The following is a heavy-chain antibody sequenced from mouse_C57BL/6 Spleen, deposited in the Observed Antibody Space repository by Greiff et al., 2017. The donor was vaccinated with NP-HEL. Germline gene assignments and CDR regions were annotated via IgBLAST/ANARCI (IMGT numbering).Heavy chain of an antibody. J-gene: IGHJ1*03. CDR2: IYPGDGDT. CDR3: ARSSITTVVGGYFDV. CDR1: GYAFSSYW. Sequence: VHLVESGAELVKPGASVKISCKASGYAFSSYWMNWVKQRPGKGLEWIGQIYPGDGDTNYNGKFKGKATLTADKSSSTAYMQLSSLTSEDSAVYFCARSSITTVVGGYFDVWGTGTTVTVSS. V-gene: IGHV1-80*01. D-gene: IGHD1-1*01.